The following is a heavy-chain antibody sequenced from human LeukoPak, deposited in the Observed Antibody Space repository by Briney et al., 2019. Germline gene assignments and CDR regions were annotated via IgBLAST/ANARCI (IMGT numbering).Heavy chain of an antibody. CDR3: AKSHSVEQRGYFDY. CDR1: GFTFTTYA. CDR2: ISNDGGST. Sequence: GGSLRLSCAASGFTFTTYAMSWVHQAPGKGLEWVSSISNDGGSTYYADSVKGRFTISRDNSRNTVYLQMNSLRGEDMAVYYCAKSHSVEQRGYFDYWGQGTLVPVSS. V-gene: IGHV3-23*01. J-gene: IGHJ4*02. D-gene: IGHD1/OR15-1a*01.